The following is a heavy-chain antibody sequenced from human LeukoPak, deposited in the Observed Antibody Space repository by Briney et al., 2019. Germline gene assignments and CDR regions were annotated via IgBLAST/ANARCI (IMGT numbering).Heavy chain of an antibody. CDR1: GYTFTGYY. J-gene: IGHJ4*02. Sequence: ASVKVSCKASGYTFTGYYMHWVRQAPGQGLEWMGWINPNSGGTNYAQKFQGRVTMTRDTSISTAYMELSRLRSDDTAVYYCARGPNIVLMVHAIFLAYWGQGTLVTVSS. D-gene: IGHD2-8*01. V-gene: IGHV1-2*02. CDR2: INPNSGGT. CDR3: ARGPNIVLMVHAIFLAY.